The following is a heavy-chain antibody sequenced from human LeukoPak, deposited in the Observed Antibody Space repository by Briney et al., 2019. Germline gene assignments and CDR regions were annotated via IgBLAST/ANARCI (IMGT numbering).Heavy chain of an antibody. CDR2: INQDGNEK. Sequence: GWSLRLSCAASGFNFSDYFLTWVRQAAGKGLAWVANINQDGNEKNYVDSLEGRFTISRDNAKRSLYLQMNSLRVDDTAMYYCVRDVGYYGGNHDYWGQGTLVIVSS. CDR3: VRDVGYYGGNHDY. CDR1: GFNFSDYF. J-gene: IGHJ4*02. D-gene: IGHD4-23*01. V-gene: IGHV3-7*01.